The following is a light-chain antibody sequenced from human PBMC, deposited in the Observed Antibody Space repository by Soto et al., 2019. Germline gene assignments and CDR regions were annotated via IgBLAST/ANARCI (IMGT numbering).Light chain of an antibody. CDR2: GAS. CDR3: QQYGYSPRT. J-gene: IGKJ1*01. Sequence: EIVLTQSPGTLSLSPGDIATLSCRASQTVTSYFAWYQQKPGQAPRLLIHGASTRATGIPDRFSGSGSGTDFTLTISGLESEDFAVYYCQQYGYSPRTFGQGTKVEIK. CDR1: QTVTSY. V-gene: IGKV3-20*01.